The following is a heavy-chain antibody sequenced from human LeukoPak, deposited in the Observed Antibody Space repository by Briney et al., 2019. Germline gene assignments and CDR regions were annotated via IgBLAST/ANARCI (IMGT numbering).Heavy chain of an antibody. CDR2: IWYDGSNK. D-gene: IGHD3-16*01. CDR1: GFTFSSYG. J-gene: IGHJ4*02. V-gene: IGHV3-33*06. CDR3: AKDNSRRGSYSDY. Sequence: GRSLRLSCAASGFTFSSYGMHWVRQAPGKGLEWVAVIWYDGSNKYYADSVKGRFTISRDNSKNTLYLQMNSLRAEDTAVYYCAKDNSRRGSYSDYWGQGTLVTVSS.